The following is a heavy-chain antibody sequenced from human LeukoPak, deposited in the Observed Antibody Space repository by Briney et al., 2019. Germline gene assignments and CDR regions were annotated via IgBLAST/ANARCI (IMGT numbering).Heavy chain of an antibody. CDR2: IYTSGST. CDR3: ARSRYSSSKFAY. Sequence: SETLSLTCTVSGGSISSYYWSWIRQPAGKGLEWIGRIYTSGSTNYNPSLKSRVTISVDTSKNQFSLKLSSVTAADTAVYYCARSRYSSSKFAYWGQGTLVTVSS. J-gene: IGHJ4*02. V-gene: IGHV4-4*07. D-gene: IGHD6-6*01. CDR1: GGSISSYY.